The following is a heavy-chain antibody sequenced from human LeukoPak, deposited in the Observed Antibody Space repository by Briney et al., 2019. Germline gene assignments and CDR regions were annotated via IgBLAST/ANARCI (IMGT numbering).Heavy chain of an antibody. CDR3: ALRIAARFDY. Sequence: SEALSLTCTVSGGSISSSSYYWGWIRQPPGKGLEWIGSIYYSGSTYYNPSLKSRVTISVDTSKNQFSLKLSSVTAADTAVYYCALRIAARFDYWGQGTLVTVSS. CDR1: GGSISSSSYY. CDR2: IYYSGST. D-gene: IGHD6-6*01. J-gene: IGHJ4*02. V-gene: IGHV4-39*07.